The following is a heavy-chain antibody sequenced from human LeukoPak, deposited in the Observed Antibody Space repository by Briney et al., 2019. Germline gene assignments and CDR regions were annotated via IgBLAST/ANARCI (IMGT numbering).Heavy chain of an antibody. CDR3: AKSTDSYSGSYLDY. Sequence: GRSLRLSCAAPGFTFSSYGMHWVRQAPGKGLEWVAVISYDGTNNYYADSVKGRFTISRDNSKNTLYLQMNSLRAEDTAVYYCAKSTDSYSGSYLDYWGQGTLVTVSS. V-gene: IGHV3-30*18. CDR2: ISYDGTNN. D-gene: IGHD1-26*01. CDR1: GFTFSSYG. J-gene: IGHJ4*02.